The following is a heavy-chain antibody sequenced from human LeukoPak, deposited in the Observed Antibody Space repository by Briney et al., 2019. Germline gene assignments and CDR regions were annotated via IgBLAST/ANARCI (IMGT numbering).Heavy chain of an antibody. V-gene: IGHV3-23*01. CDR2: ISVSGGST. J-gene: IGHJ6*02. CDR3: AKDPSRPAYYYYGMDV. Sequence: PGGSLRLSCAASGFIFSSGAMSWVRQAPGKGLEWVSAISVSGGSTYYADSVKGRFTISRDNSKNTLYLQMNSLRAEDTAVYYCAKDPSRPAYYYYGMDVWGQGTTVTVTS. CDR1: GFIFSSGA.